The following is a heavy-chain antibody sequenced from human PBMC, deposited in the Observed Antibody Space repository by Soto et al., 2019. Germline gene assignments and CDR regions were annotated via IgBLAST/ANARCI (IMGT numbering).Heavy chain of an antibody. V-gene: IGHV3-23*01. CDR2: LSGSGGST. D-gene: IGHD3-10*01. CDR1: GFTFTSYA. Sequence: GGSLRLSCAASGFTFTSYAMSWVRQAPGKGLEWVSSLSGSGGSTNYADSVKGRFTISRDNSKNTLYLQMNSLRAEDTAVYYCAKENNYGSGALNWFDPWGQGTLVTVSS. CDR3: AKENNYGSGALNWFDP. J-gene: IGHJ5*02.